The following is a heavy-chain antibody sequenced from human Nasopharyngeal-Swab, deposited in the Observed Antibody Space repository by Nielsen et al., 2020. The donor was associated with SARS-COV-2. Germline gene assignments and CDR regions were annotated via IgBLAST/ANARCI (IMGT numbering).Heavy chain of an antibody. CDR2: ITHDASIE. D-gene: IGHD4-17*01. Sequence: GGSLRLSCAASGFTFSSFGMHWVRQAPGKGLEWVAFITHDASIENYGDSVKGRFSISIDSSKNTLYLQMDSLRGEDTAVYYCARDAPAHYGAFYWGRGTLVTVSS. CDR1: GFTFSSFG. CDR3: ARDAPAHYGAFY. V-gene: IGHV3-30*03. J-gene: IGHJ4*02.